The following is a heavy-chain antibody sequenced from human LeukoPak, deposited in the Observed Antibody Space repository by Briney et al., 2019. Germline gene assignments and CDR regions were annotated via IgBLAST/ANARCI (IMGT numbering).Heavy chain of an antibody. D-gene: IGHD2-21*02. CDR2: IIPIFGTA. Sequence: SVKVSCKASGGTFSSYAISWVRQAPGQGLEWMGAIIPIFGTANYAQKFQGRVTITADKSTSTAYMELSSLRSEDTAVYYCARGGDSDAFDIWGQGTMVTVSS. J-gene: IGHJ3*02. CDR1: GGTFSSYA. CDR3: ARGGDSDAFDI. V-gene: IGHV1-69*06.